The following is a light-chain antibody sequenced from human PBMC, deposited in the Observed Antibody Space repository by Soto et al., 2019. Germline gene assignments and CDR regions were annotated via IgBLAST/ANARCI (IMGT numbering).Light chain of an antibody. CDR2: AAS. CDR3: QQTYSTPGWT. Sequence: DIQMTQSPSSLSASVGDRVTITCRASQTITSDLNWYQQRPGKAPKLLIYAASNLQSGVPSRFRGSGSRTDFTFLISSLQPEDSATSYCQQTYSTPGWTFXQGAKVDIK. J-gene: IGKJ1*01. V-gene: IGKV1-39*01. CDR1: QTITSD.